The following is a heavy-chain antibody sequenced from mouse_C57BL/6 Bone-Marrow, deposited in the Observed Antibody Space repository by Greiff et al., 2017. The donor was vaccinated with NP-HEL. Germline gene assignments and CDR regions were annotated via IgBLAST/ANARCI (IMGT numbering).Heavy chain of an antibody. D-gene: IGHD2-4*01. CDR2: IDPENGDT. J-gene: IGHJ3*01. CDR1: GFNIKDDY. CDR3: TTEEDDYDAFFAY. Sequence: VQLQQSGAELVRPGASVKLSCTASGFNIKDDYMHWVKQRPEQGLEWIGWIDPENGDTEYVSKFQGKATITADTSSNTAYLQLSSLTSEDTAVYYCTTEEDDYDAFFAYWGQGTLVNVTA. V-gene: IGHV14-4*01.